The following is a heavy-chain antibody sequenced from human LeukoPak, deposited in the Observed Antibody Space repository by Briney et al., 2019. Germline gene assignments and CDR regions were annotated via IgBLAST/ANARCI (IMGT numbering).Heavy chain of an antibody. CDR3: ARGVGGYYYGSGSFHYYYYYMDV. D-gene: IGHD3-10*01. V-gene: IGHV4-61*02. CDR2: ISSSGST. Sequence: PSETLSLTCTVSGDSISSGDYYWSWIRQPAGKGLEWIGRISSSGSTNYNPSLKSRVTISVDTSKNQFSLKLSSVTAADTAVYYCARGVGGYYYGSGSFHYYYYYMDVWGKGTTVTVSS. J-gene: IGHJ6*03. CDR1: GDSISSGDYY.